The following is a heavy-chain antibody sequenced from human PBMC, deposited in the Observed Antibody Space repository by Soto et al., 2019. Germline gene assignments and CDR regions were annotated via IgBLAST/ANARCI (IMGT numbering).Heavy chain of an antibody. CDR3: ARACLYYYDSSGYPTNPFDY. CDR1: GFTFSSYW. Sequence: PGGSLRLSCAASGFTFSSYWMSWVRQAPGKGLEWVANIKQDGSEKYYVDSVKGRFTISRDNAKNSLYLQMNSLRAEDTAVYYCARACLYYYDSSGYPTNPFDYWGQGSLVTVSS. V-gene: IGHV3-7*03. D-gene: IGHD3-22*01. J-gene: IGHJ4*02. CDR2: IKQDGSEK.